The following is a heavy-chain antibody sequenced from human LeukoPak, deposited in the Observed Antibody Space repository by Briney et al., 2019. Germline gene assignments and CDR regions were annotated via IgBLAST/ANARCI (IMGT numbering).Heavy chain of an antibody. CDR1: GYTFTSYG. CDR3: ARETPRYYYGSSGYYDAFDI. D-gene: IGHD3-22*01. Sequence: ASVKVSCKASGYTFTSYGISWVRQAPGQGLEWMGWISAYNGNTNYAQKLQGRVTMTTDTSTSTAYMELRSLRSDDTAVYYCARETPRYYYGSSGYYDAFDIWGQGTMVTVSS. CDR2: ISAYNGNT. V-gene: IGHV1-18*01. J-gene: IGHJ3*02.